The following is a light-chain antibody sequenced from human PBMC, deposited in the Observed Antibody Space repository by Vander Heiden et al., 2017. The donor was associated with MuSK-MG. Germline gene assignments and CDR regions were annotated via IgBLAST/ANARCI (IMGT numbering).Light chain of an antibody. CDR3: QKYKSAPRT. Sequence: DIQMTQSPSSLSASVGDRVTITCRASQGISNYLAWYQQKPGKIPKLLIYAASTLHSGVPSRFSGSGSATDFTLTIMSLQLEDVATYYCQKYKSAPRTFGQGTKVEIK. J-gene: IGKJ1*01. CDR1: QGISNY. CDR2: AAS. V-gene: IGKV1-27*01.